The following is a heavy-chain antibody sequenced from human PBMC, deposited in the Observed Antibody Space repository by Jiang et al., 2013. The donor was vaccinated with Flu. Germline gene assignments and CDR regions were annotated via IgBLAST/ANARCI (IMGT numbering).Heavy chain of an antibody. D-gene: IGHD6-19*01. J-gene: IGHJ3*02. CDR1: GYTFTHHD. Sequence: CGAEVKKPGASVKVSCKASGYTFTHHDVNWVRQAPGQGLEWMGWMNPNSSNTDYAEKFQGRVTMTRSTAISTAYMELRSLASEDTAVYYCARAVAGSDDTFDIWGQGTVVIVSS. CDR2: MNPNSSNT. CDR3: ARAVAGSDDTFDI. V-gene: IGHV1-8*01.